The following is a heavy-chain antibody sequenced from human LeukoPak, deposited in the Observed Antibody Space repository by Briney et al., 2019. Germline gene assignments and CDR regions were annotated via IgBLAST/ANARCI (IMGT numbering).Heavy chain of an antibody. CDR3: ARGSSGRRDN. CDR2: MNPNRGNT. Sequence: ASVKVSCKASGYTFTSCDINWVRPATGQGLEWMGWMNPNRGNTGYGQSFQGRINMTRDISIGTAYMELSNLTSEDTAIYYCARGSSGRRDNWGQGTLVTVSA. CDR1: GYTFTSCD. V-gene: IGHV1-8*01. D-gene: IGHD6-19*01. J-gene: IGHJ4*02.